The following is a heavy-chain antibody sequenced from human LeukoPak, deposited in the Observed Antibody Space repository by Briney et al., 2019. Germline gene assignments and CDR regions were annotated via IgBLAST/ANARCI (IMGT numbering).Heavy chain of an antibody. CDR2: FDPEDGET. CDR1: GYTLTELS. V-gene: IGHV1-24*01. Sequence: GASVKVSCKVSGYTLTELSMHWVRQAPGKGLEWMGGFDPEDGETIYAQKFQGRVTMPEDTSTDTAYMELSSLRSEDTAVYYCATGIHCSSTSCPEPTDYWGQGTLVTVSS. J-gene: IGHJ4*02. CDR3: ATGIHCSSTSCPEPTDY. D-gene: IGHD2-2*01.